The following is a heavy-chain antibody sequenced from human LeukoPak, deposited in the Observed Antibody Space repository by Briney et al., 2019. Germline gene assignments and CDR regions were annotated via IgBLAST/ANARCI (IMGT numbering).Heavy chain of an antibody. CDR1: GGSISSYY. CDR2: IYYSGST. V-gene: IGHV4-59*01. D-gene: IGHD4-23*01. J-gene: IGHJ4*02. Sequence: SETLSLTCTVSGGSISSYYWSWIRQPPGKGLEWIGYIYYSGSTNYNPSLKSRVTISVDTSKNQFSLKLSSVTAADTAVYYCARLYGGNSGDDYWGQGTLVTVSS. CDR3: ARLYGGNSGDDY.